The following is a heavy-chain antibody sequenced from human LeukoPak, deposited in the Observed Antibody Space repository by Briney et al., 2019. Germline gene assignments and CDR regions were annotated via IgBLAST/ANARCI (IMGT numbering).Heavy chain of an antibody. Sequence: GGSLRLSCAASGFTFSSYAMSWVRQAPGKGLEWVSTISGSGGNTYYADSVKGRFTISRDNAKNSLYLQMNSLRAEDTAVYYCASIAAAGTDTLDIWGQGATVTVSS. J-gene: IGHJ3*02. CDR3: ASIAAAGTDTLDI. CDR2: ISGSGGNT. CDR1: GFTFSSYA. D-gene: IGHD6-13*01. V-gene: IGHV3-23*01.